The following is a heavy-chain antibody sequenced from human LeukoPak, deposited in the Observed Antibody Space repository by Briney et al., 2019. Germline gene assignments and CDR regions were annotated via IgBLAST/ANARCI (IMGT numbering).Heavy chain of an antibody. Sequence: PGGSLRLSCAASGFTFSSYAMSWVRQAPGKGLEWVSAISGSGGSTYYADSVKGRFTISRHNSKNTLYLQMNSLRAEDTAVYYCASLGSITIFGGNHYDYWGQGTLVTVSS. D-gene: IGHD3-3*01. J-gene: IGHJ4*02. CDR3: ASLGSITIFGGNHYDY. CDR1: GFTFSSYA. CDR2: ISGSGGST. V-gene: IGHV3-23*01.